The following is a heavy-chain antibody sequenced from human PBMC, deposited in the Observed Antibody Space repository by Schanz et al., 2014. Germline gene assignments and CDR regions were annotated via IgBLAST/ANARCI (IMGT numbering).Heavy chain of an antibody. CDR3: ARDRRRYCSTASCLHDNWFDP. CDR2: ISAYTNNT. CDR1: RYTFNTYG. J-gene: IGHJ5*02. V-gene: IGHV1-18*01. D-gene: IGHD2-2*01. Sequence: QVQLVLSGPEVKEPGASVKVSCEASRYTFNTYGLNWVRQAPGQGLEWMGWISAYTNNTNYAQKVQGRVTMTTDTSTGTAYMELRSLRSDDTAVYYCARDRRRYCSTASCLHDNWFDPWGQGTLVIVSS.